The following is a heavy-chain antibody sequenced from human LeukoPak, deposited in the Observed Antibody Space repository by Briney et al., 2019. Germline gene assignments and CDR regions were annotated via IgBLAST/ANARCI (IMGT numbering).Heavy chain of an antibody. CDR1: GFTFSSYA. Sequence: GGSLRLSCAASGFTFSSYAMNWVRQAPGKGLEWVSTISGDGGATHYADSVKGRFTISRANSKNTLFLQMNSLRAEDTAVYYCAKSGSRDWDYFEYWGQGTLVTVSS. J-gene: IGHJ4*02. D-gene: IGHD2-2*01. CDR3: AKSGSRDWDYFEY. CDR2: ISGDGGAT. V-gene: IGHV3-23*01.